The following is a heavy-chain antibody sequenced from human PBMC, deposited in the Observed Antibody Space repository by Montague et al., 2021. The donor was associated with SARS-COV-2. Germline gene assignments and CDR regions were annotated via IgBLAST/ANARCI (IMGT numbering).Heavy chain of an antibody. V-gene: IGHV4-34*01. J-gene: IGHJ6*03. D-gene: IGHD3-10*01. CDR3: ARLGDGVVPSPILGVGPYYSYVYMDV. Sequence: SETLSLTCAVHGGSFSTYSWHWILQPPGKGLVWSGEIHHGGSTNYNPSLKSRVTISADTSKNQFSLTLTSVAAADTTVYYCARLGDGVVPSPILGVGPYYSYVYMDVWGKGTTVTVSS. CDR1: GGSFSTYS. CDR2: IHHGGST.